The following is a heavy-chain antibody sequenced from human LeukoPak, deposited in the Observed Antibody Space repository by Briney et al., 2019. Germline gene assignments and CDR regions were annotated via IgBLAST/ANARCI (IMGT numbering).Heavy chain of an antibody. CDR1: GGSISTSY. Sequence: SESLCLTCTVAGGSISTSYWSWIRQPAGKGLEWIGRIYTSGSTDYNPSLKSRVTMSVDTPKNQFSLKLSSVTAADTAVYYCARSHILTGYYYLDYWGQGTLVTVSS. CDR3: ARSHILTGYYYLDY. CDR2: IYTSGST. D-gene: IGHD3-9*01. V-gene: IGHV4-4*07. J-gene: IGHJ4*02.